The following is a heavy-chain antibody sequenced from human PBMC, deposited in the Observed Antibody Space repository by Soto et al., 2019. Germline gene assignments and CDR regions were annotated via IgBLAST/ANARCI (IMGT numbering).Heavy chain of an antibody. CDR1: EATFGSNA. CDR2: IIPIFGTA. V-gene: IGHV1-69*01. CDR3: ARSQGGSTSLDIYYYYYYGMDV. Sequence: QVQRVQPGAGGKKPGSSVKFSGKLPEATFGSNAISWWRQAPGQGLDGLGGIIPIFGTANYAQKFQGRVTITADESTSTGYMELSSLRSEDTAVYYCARSQGGSTSLDIYYYYYYGMDVWGQGTTVTVSS. D-gene: IGHD2-2*01. J-gene: IGHJ6*02.